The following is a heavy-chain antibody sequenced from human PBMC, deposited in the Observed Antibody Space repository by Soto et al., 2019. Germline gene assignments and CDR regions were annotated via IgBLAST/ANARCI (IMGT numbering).Heavy chain of an antibody. Sequence: PSETLSLTCAVSGGSISSGGYSWSWIRQPPGKGLEWIGYIYHSGSTYYNPSLKSQVTISVDRSKNQFSLKLSSVTAADTAVYYCARDRGSGWYDYWGQGTLVTVSS. CDR3: ARDRGSGWYDY. CDR2: IYHSGST. D-gene: IGHD6-19*01. V-gene: IGHV4-30-2*01. J-gene: IGHJ4*02. CDR1: GGSISSGGYS.